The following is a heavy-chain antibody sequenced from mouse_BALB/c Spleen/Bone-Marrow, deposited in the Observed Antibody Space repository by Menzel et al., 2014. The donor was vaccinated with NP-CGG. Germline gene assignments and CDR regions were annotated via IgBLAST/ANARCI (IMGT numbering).Heavy chain of an antibody. D-gene: IGHD1-1*01. CDR2: IHPSDTET. Sequence: AQLQQSGAELVRPGASVKLSCKASGYSFTSYWMNWVKQRPGQGLEWIGMIHPSDTETRLKQRFKDKATLTVDKSSSTAYMQLSSPTSEDSAVYYCARLEGNYGSTFAYWGQGTLVTVSA. CDR1: GYSFTSYW. J-gene: IGHJ3*01. CDR3: ARLEGNYGSTFAY. V-gene: IGHV1-61*01.